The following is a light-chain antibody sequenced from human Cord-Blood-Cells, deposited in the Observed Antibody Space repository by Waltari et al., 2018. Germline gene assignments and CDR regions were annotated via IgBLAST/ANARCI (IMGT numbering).Light chain of an antibody. CDR1: QSISSY. V-gene: IGKV1-39*01. CDR2: AAS. CDR3: QQSYSTPYS. J-gene: IGKJ2*03. Sequence: DIKMIPHPSSLSASVGDRVTITCRASQSISSYLNWYQQKPGKAPKLLSYAASSLQSGVPSRFSGSGSGTDFTLTISSLQPEDFATYYCQQSYSTPYSFGQGTKLEIK.